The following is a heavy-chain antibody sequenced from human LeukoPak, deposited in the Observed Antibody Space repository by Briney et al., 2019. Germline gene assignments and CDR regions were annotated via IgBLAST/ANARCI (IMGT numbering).Heavy chain of an antibody. CDR1: GFTFSSYE. Sequence: GGSPRLSCAASGFTFSSYEMNWVRQAPGKGLEWVSYISSSGSTIYYADSVKGRFTISRDNAKNSLYLQMNSLRAEDTAVYYCARRTTYLGWRPSESPSCFDYWGQGILVTVSS. D-gene: IGHD2-21*02. J-gene: IGHJ4*02. CDR2: ISSSGSTI. CDR3: ARRTTYLGWRPSESPSCFDY. V-gene: IGHV3-48*03.